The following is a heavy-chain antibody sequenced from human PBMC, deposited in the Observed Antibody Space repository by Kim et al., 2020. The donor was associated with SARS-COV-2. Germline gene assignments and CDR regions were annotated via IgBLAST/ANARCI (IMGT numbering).Heavy chain of an antibody. J-gene: IGHJ4*02. CDR2: DT. V-gene: IGHV3-7*01. Sequence: DTSSVDPVKARFTISRDNAKNSLYLQMNSLRAEDTAVYYCAKDWYNLFDYWGQGTLVTVSS. CDR3: AKDWYNLFDY. D-gene: IGHD1-1*01.